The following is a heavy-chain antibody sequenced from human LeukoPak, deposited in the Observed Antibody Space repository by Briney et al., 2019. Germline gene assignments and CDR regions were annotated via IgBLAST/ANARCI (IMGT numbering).Heavy chain of an antibody. D-gene: IGHD3-10*01. CDR3: AKDYYALLWFGEFNRKYYFDY. Sequence: PGGSLRLSCAASGFTFSNYRMSWVRQAPGKGLQWVSGISGSGGERYYTESVKGRFTISRDNSKNTLYLQMNSLRAEDTAVYYCAKDYYALLWFGEFNRKYYFDYWGQGTLVTVSS. CDR2: ISGSGGER. J-gene: IGHJ4*02. CDR1: GFTFSNYR. V-gene: IGHV3-23*01.